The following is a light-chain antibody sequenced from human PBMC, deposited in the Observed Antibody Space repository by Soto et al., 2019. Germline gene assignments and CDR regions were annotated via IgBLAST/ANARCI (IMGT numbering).Light chain of an antibody. CDR1: QTISSR. CDR3: QHYNSYSEA. Sequence: DIQMTQSPSTLSASVGDRATITCRASQTISSRLAWYQQKPGQASKLLIYKASTLNSGVPSRFSGSGCAKEFPLTISRLQPDDFATYYCQHYNSYSEAFGQGTKVDIK. CDR2: KAS. J-gene: IGKJ1*01. V-gene: IGKV1-5*03.